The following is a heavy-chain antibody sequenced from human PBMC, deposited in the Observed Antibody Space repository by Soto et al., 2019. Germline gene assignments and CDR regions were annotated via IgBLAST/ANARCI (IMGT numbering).Heavy chain of an antibody. V-gene: IGHV1-46*01. D-gene: IGHD3-9*01. CDR1: GYTFTSYY. CDR3: ARQRRYDKNWEYYYCYCDRNG. CDR2: INPSGGST. J-gene: IGHJ6*02. Sequence: ASVKVSCKASGYTFTSYYMHWVRQAPGQGLEWMGIINPSGGSTSYAQKFQGRVTMTRDTSTSTVYMELSSLRSEDTAVYYCARQRRYDKNWEYYYCYCDRNGWGQVTTGTVSS.